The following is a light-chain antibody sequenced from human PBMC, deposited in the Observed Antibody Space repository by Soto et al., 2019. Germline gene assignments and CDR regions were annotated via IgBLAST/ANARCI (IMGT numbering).Light chain of an antibody. CDR3: SSYTASSTLL. CDR2: EVS. Sequence: QSALTQPASVYGSPGQSITITCTGTSSDVGGYNYVSWSQQHPGKAPKLLISEVSNRPSGVSNRFSGSKSGNTASLTISGLQADDEADYYCSSYTASSTLLFGTGTKVTVL. V-gene: IGLV2-14*03. J-gene: IGLJ1*01. CDR1: SSDVGGYNY.